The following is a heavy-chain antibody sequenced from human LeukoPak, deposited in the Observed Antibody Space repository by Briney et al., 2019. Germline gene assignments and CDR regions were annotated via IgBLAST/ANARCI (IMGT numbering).Heavy chain of an antibody. CDR3: VGGIGWQPDY. CDR1: PGITFSDCW. CDR2: IRQDGRET. Sequence: GGSLRLSCAASPGITFSDCWMKWVRQAPGKGLEWVAIIRQDGRETLYLDSVRGRFTISRDNAKSSVYLEINSLRAEDTAVYYCVGGIGWQPDYWGQGTLVTVSS. J-gene: IGHJ4*02. V-gene: IGHV3-7*03. D-gene: IGHD6-19*01.